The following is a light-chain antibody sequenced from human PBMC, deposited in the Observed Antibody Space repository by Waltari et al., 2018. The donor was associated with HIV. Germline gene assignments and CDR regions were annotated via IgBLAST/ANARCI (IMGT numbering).Light chain of an antibody. Sequence: QSALTQPPSASGPPGQSVTIPCTGTSRDIGRYDFVSWYQVRPDSDPKLIIYEVTKPPSVVAVRFSGSKSDNTASLTVSGLQTDDYADYYCSSYASNNTFVVFGGGTKLTVL. CDR3: SSYASNNTFVV. CDR2: EVT. CDR1: SRDIGRYDF. V-gene: IGLV2-8*01. J-gene: IGLJ2*01.